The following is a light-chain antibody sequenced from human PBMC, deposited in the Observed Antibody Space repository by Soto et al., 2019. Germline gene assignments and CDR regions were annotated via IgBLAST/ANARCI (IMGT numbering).Light chain of an antibody. CDR3: CSLTTSHTYV. Sequence: QSVLTQPASVSGSPGQSITISCTGTSRDVGSYNYVSWYQQHPGKAPKLMIYEVSDRPSGISSRFSGSKSGNTASLTISGLQTEDEADYYCCSLTTSHTYVFXRGTKVTVL. CDR1: SRDVGSYNY. CDR2: EVS. V-gene: IGLV2-14*01. J-gene: IGLJ1*01.